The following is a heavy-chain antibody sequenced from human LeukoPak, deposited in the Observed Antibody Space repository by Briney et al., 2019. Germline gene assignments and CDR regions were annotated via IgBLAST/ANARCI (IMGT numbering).Heavy chain of an antibody. CDR3: ARVARLLPGLGAFDI. Sequence: PSETLSLTCTVSGGSISSGDYYWSWIRQPPGKGLEWIGYIYYSGSTYYNPSLKSRVTISVDTSKNQLSLKLSSVTAADTAVYYCARVARLLPGLGAFDIWGQGTMVTVSS. V-gene: IGHV4-30-4*01. J-gene: IGHJ3*02. CDR2: IYYSGST. D-gene: IGHD3-22*01. CDR1: GGSISSGDYY.